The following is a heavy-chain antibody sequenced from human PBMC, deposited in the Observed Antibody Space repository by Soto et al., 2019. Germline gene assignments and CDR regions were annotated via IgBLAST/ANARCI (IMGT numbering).Heavy chain of an antibody. D-gene: IGHD6-19*01. CDR2: ISAYNGNT. J-gene: IGHJ4*02. CDR3: ARDWFGGYSSGWYYYFDY. V-gene: IGHV1-18*01. Sequence: ASLNRSWKTSGYAITGDGSGWVRKAPGQGLEWMGWISAYNGNTNYAQKLQGRVTMTTDTSTSTAYMELRSLRSDDTAVYYCARDWFGGYSSGWYYYFDYRGQGTLVTVSS. CDR1: GYAITGDG.